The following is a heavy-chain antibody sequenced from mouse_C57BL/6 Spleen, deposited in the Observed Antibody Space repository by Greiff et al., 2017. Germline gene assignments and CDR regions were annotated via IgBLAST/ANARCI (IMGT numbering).Heavy chain of an antibody. V-gene: IGHV1-64*01. J-gene: IGHJ1*03. CDR2: IHPNSGST. CDR3: ARNDYGSSYWYFEV. Sequence: QVQLQQPGAELVKPGASVKLSCKASGYTFTSYWMHWVKQRPGQGLEWIGMIHPNSGSTNYNEKFKSKATLTVDKSSSTAYMQLSSLTSEDSAVFDGARNDYGSSYWYFEVWGTGTTVTVSS. D-gene: IGHD1-1*01. CDR1: GYTFTSYW.